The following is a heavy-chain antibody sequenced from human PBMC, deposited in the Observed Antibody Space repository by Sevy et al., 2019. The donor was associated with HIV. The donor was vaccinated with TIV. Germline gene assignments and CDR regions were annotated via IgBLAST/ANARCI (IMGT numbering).Heavy chain of an antibody. Sequence: GGSLRLSCAASGFTFSSYAMHWVRQAPGKGLEWLAVISYDGSNKYYADSVKGRFTISRDNSKNMLYLQMNSLRAEDTAVYVSARPGVSFLVRDYYFDYWGQGTLVTVSS. V-gene: IGHV3-30-3*01. CDR2: ISYDGSNK. CDR1: GFTFSSYA. J-gene: IGHJ4*02. D-gene: IGHD6-6*01. CDR3: ARPGVSFLVRDYYFDY.